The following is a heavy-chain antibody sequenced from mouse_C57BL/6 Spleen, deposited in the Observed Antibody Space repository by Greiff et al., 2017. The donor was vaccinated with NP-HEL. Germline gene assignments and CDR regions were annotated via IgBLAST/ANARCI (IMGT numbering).Heavy chain of an antibody. CDR2: IDPEDGDT. CDR1: GFNIKDYY. Sequence: EVQLQQSGAELVRPGASVKLSCTASGFNIKDYYMHWVKQRPEQGLEWIGRIDPEDGDTEYAPKFQGKATMTADTSSNTAYLQLSSLISEDTAFYYCTTDYVGDYYAMDYWGQGTSVTVSS. D-gene: IGHD1-1*01. V-gene: IGHV14-1*01. CDR3: TTDYVGDYYAMDY. J-gene: IGHJ4*01.